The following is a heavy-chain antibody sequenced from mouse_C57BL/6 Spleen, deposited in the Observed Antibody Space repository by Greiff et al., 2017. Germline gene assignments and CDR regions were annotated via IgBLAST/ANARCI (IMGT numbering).Heavy chain of an antibody. CDR3: ARHTTLGATEYIDY. J-gene: IGHJ2*01. CDR1: GYTFTSYW. V-gene: IGHV1-64*01. D-gene: IGHD1-1*01. CDR2: IHPNSGST. Sequence: QVQLQQPGAELVKPGASVKLSCKASGYTFTSYWMHWVKQRPGQGLEWIGMIHPNSGSTNYNEKFKSKATLTVDKSSSTAYMQLSSLTSEDSAVYYCARHTTLGATEYIDYWGQGTTLTVSS.